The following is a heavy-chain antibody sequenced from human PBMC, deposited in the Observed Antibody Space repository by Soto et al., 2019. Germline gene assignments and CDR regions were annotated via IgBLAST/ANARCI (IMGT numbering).Heavy chain of an antibody. J-gene: IGHJ6*03. V-gene: IGHV4-34*01. CDR2: INHSGST. D-gene: IGHD3-10*01. Sequence: SETLSLTCAVYGGSFSGYYWSWIRQPPGKGLEWIGEINHSGSTNYNPSLKSRVTISVDTSKNQFSLKLSSVTAADTALYYCARVNKGLLWFGELLRPDYYYYMDVWGKGTTVTVSS. CDR1: GGSFSGYY. CDR3: ARVNKGLLWFGELLRPDYYYYMDV.